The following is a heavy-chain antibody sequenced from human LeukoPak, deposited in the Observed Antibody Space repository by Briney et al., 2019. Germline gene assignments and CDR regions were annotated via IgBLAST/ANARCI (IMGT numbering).Heavy chain of an antibody. CDR3: AKDRYYYDSSGNFDY. CDR2: ISWNSGSI. J-gene: IGHJ4*02. D-gene: IGHD3-22*01. Sequence: GRSLRLSCAASGFTFDDYAMHWVRQAPGKGLEWVSGISWNSGSIGYADSVKGRFTISRDNAKNSLYLQMNSLGAEDTALYYCAKDRYYYDSSGNFDYWGQGTLVTVSS. CDR1: GFTFDDYA. V-gene: IGHV3-9*01.